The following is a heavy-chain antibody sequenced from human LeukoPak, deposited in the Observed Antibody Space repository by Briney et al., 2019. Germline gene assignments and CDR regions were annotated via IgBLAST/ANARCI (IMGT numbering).Heavy chain of an antibody. Sequence: GASVKVSCKASGGTFSSYAISWVRQAPGQGLEWMGGIIPIFGTANYAQKCQGRVTITTDESTSTAYMELSSLRSEDTAVYYCARGHRIVGAPLYFDYWGQGTLVTVSS. V-gene: IGHV1-69*05. J-gene: IGHJ4*02. D-gene: IGHD1-26*01. CDR2: IIPIFGTA. CDR3: ARGHRIVGAPLYFDY. CDR1: GGTFSSYA.